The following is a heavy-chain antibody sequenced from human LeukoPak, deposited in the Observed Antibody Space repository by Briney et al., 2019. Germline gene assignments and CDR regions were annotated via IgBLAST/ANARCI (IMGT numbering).Heavy chain of an antibody. J-gene: IGHJ4*02. CDR3: ANAGYSSGWYSY. Sequence: SETLSLTCTVSGGSISSYYWSWIRQPPGKGLEWIGYIYTSGSTNYNPSLKSRVTISVDTSKNQFSLKLSSVTAADTAVYYCANAGYSSGWYSYWGQGTLVTVSS. D-gene: IGHD6-19*01. V-gene: IGHV4-4*09. CDR1: GGSISSYY. CDR2: IYTSGST.